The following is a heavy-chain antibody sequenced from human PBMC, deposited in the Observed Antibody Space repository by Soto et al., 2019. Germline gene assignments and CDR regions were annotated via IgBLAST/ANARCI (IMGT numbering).Heavy chain of an antibody. J-gene: IGHJ6*02. V-gene: IGHV6-1*01. CDR2: TYCKSKWNN. CDR3: TGITWFRGMDV. D-gene: IGHD3-10*01. CDR1: GDSVSSNSDA. Sequence: PTLSLPCAISGDSVSSNSDAWNWIRQSPSRGLEWLGRTYCKSKWNNDYALSVKSRITINPDTSKNQFSLHLYSVTPEDTAVYYCTGITWFRGMDVWGQGTPVTVSS.